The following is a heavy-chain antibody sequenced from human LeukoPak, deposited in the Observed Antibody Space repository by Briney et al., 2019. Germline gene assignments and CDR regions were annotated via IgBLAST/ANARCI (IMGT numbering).Heavy chain of an antibody. CDR1: GGSISSGSYY. V-gene: IGHV4-61*10. D-gene: IGHD2-8*01. J-gene: IGHJ4*02. CDR2: IYYSGST. CDR3: ARAYCTNGVCFVFDY. Sequence: SETLSLTCTVSGGSISSGSYYWSWIRQPAGKGLEWIGYIYYSGSTNYNPSLKSRVTISVDTSKNQFSLKLSSVTAADTAVYYCARAYCTNGVCFVFDYWGQGTLVTVSS.